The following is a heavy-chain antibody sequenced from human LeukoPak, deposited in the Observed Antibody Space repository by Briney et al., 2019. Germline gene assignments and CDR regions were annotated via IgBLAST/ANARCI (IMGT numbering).Heavy chain of an antibody. CDR1: GGSFSGYY. CDR3: ARVRFYRSGSYYNRHFDY. J-gene: IGHJ4*02. Sequence: SETLSLTCAVYGGSFSGYYWSWIRQPPGKGLEWIGEINHSGSTNYNPSLKSRVTISVDTSKNQFSLKLSSVTAADTAVYYCARVRFYRSGSYYNRHFDYWGQGTLVTVSS. D-gene: IGHD3-10*01. CDR2: INHSGST. V-gene: IGHV4-34*01.